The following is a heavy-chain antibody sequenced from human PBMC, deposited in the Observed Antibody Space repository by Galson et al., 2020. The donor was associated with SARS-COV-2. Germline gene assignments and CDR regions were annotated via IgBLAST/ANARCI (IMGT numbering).Heavy chain of an antibody. CDR1: GGSFSTTP. Sequence: SETLSLTCPVYGGSFSTTPCTWTGQPPGKGLEWIEEINIGVKTNYSPSLRSRITLSADTTTNQPSLNLRSVTAATTALYYGARGRRGVVPSPVLGLGPYYSYYYMDVWDKGTTVTVSS. CDR2: INIGVKT. J-gene: IGHJ6*03. CDR3: ARGRRGVVPSPVLGLGPYYSYYYMDV. D-gene: IGHD3-10*01. V-gene: IGHV4-34*01.